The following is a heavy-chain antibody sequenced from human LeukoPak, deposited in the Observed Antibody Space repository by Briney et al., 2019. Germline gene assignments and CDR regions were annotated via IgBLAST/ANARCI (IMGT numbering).Heavy chain of an antibody. V-gene: IGHV4-34*01. Sequence: ASETLSLTCAVYGGSFSGYYWSWIRQPPGKGLEWIGEINHSGSTNYNPSLKSRVTISVDTSKNQFSLKLSSVTAADTAVYYCARGDYSSGIDYWGQGTLVTVFS. CDR1: GGSFSGYY. J-gene: IGHJ4*02. D-gene: IGHD6-19*01. CDR2: INHSGST. CDR3: ARGDYSSGIDY.